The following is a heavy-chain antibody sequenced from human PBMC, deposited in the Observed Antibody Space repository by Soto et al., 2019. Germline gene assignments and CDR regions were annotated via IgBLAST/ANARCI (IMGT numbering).Heavy chain of an antibody. D-gene: IGHD2-15*01. CDR3: ARDKYCSGGSCRKNWFDP. V-gene: IGHV4-31*03. Sequence: SETLSLTCTVSGGSISSGGYYWSWIRQHPGKGLEWIGYIYYSGSTYYNPSLKSRVTISVDTSKNQFSLKLTSVTAADTAVYYCARDKYCSGGSCRKNWFDPWGQGTLVTVSS. CDR2: IYYSGST. J-gene: IGHJ5*02. CDR1: GGSISSGGYY.